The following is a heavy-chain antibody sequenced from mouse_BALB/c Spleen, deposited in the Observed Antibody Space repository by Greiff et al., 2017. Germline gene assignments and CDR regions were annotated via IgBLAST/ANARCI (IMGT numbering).Heavy chain of an antibody. V-gene: IGHV1-63*02. CDR1: GYTSTNYW. CDR3: ARSSMITTVYYLDY. J-gene: IGHJ2*01. CDR2: IYPGGGYT. D-gene: IGHD2-4*01. Sequence: VQLQQSGAELVRPGTSVKISCKASGYTSTNYWLGWVKQRPGHGLEWIGDIYPGGGYTNYNEKFKGKATLTADTSSSTAYMQLSSLTSEDSAVYFCARSSMITTVYYLDYWGQGTTLTVSS.